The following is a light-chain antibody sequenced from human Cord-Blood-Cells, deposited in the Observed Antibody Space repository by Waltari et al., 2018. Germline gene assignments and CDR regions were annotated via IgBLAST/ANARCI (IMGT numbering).Light chain of an antibody. CDR1: SPTTGAGYD. CDR2: GNS. CDR3: QSSDSSLSGYV. Sequence: QSVLTQPPSVPVAPGQRVTLSCTGSSPTTGAGYDLNRYQQLPGTAPKLLISGNSNRPSGVPDRFSGSKSGTSASLHITGLQAEDEADYYCQSSDSSLSGYVFGTGTKVTVL. J-gene: IGLJ1*01. V-gene: IGLV1-40*01.